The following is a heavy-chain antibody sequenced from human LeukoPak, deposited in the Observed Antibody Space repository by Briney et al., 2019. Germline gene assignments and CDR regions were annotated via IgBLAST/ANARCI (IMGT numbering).Heavy chain of an antibody. Sequence: GRSLRLSCAASGFTFSSYSMNWVRQAPRKGLEWVSYISSSSSTIYYADSVKGRFTISRDNAKNSLYLQMNSLRAEDTAVYYCARGRVGAIYYFDYWGQGTLVTVSS. CDR3: ARGRVGAIYYFDY. V-gene: IGHV3-48*01. CDR1: GFTFSSYS. J-gene: IGHJ4*02. CDR2: ISSSSSTI. D-gene: IGHD1-26*01.